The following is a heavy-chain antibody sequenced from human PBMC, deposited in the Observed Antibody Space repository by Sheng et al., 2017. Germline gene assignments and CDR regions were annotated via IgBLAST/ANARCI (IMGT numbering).Heavy chain of an antibody. CDR3: TRCSAMEFGMDV. V-gene: IGHV4-31*11. CDR2: IYYSGST. Sequence: QVQLQESGPGLVKPSQTLSLTCAVSGGSISSGGYYWSWIRQHPGKGLEWIGYIYYSGSTYYNPSLKSRVTISVDTSKNQFSLKLSSVTAADTAVYYCTRCSAMEFGMDVWGQGTTVTVSS. CDR1: GGSISSGGYY. D-gene: IGHD2-15*01. J-gene: IGHJ6*02.